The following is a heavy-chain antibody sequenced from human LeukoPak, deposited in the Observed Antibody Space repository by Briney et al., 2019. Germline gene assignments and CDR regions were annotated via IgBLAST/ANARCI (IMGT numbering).Heavy chain of an antibody. CDR1: GFTFSSYS. D-gene: IGHD6-6*01. Sequence: GGSLRLSCAASGFTFSSYSMNWVRQAPGKGLEWVSYISSSSSTIYYADSVKGRFTISRDNAKNSLYLQMNSLRAEDTAVYYCARDSGAARLILGYWGQGTLVTVSS. CDR3: ARDSGAARLILGY. V-gene: IGHV3-48*01. J-gene: IGHJ4*02. CDR2: ISSSSSTI.